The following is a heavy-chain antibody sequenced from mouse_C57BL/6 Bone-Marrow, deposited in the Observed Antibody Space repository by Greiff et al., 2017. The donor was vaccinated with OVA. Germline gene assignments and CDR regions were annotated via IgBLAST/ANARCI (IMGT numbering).Heavy chain of an antibody. CDR1: GYTFTSYD. Sequence: LQESGPELVKPGASVKLSCKASGYTFTSYDINWVKQRPGQGLEWIGWIYPRDGSTKYNEKFKGKATLTVDTSSSTAYMELHSLTSEDSAVYFCAREGNYYGSLYYFDYWGQCTTLTVAS. J-gene: IGHJ2*01. CDR3: AREGNYYGSLYYFDY. CDR2: IYPRDGST. D-gene: IGHD1-1*01. V-gene: IGHV1-85*01.